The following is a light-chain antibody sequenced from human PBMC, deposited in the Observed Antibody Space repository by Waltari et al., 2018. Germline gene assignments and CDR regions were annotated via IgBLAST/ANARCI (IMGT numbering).Light chain of an antibody. Sequence: WFQNHPGRAPKRIIYDVRKRPSGVSNRFSGSKSGNAASLTISWLQAEDEADYYCSSYTSISTLVFGVGTKVTVL. CDR3: SSYTSISTLV. V-gene: IGLV2-14*03. CDR2: DVR. J-gene: IGLJ3*02.